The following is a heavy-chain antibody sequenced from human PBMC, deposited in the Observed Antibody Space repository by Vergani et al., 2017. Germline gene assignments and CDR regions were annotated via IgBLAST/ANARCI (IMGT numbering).Heavy chain of an antibody. J-gene: IGHJ6*02. V-gene: IGHV3-23*01. Sequence: EVQLLESGGGLVQPGGSLRLSCAASGFTFSSYAMSWVRQAPGKGLEWVSAISGSGGSTYYADSVKGRFTISRDNSKNTLYLQMNSLRAEDTAVYYCARRCSSTSCKYYYYGMDVWGQGTTVTVSS. CDR3: ARRCSSTSCKYYYYGMDV. CDR1: GFTFSSYA. D-gene: IGHD2-2*01. CDR2: ISGSGGST.